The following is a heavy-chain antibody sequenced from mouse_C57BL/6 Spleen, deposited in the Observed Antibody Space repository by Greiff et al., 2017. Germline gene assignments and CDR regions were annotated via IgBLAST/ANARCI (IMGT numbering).Heavy chain of an antibody. CDR3: ARDDYYGSSLAY. J-gene: IGHJ3*01. V-gene: IGHV1-64*01. Sequence: QVQLKQPGAELVKPGASVKLSCKASGYTFTSYWMHWVKQRPGQGLEWIGMIHPNSGSTNYNEKFKSKATLTVDKSSSTAYMQLSSLTSEDSAVYYCARDDYYGSSLAYWGQGTLVTVSA. D-gene: IGHD1-1*01. CDR1: GYTFTSYW. CDR2: IHPNSGST.